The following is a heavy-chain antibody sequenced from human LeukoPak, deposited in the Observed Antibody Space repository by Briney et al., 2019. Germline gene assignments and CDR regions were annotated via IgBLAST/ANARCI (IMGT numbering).Heavy chain of an antibody. CDR1: GYTFTGYF. J-gene: IGHJ4*02. Sequence: ASVKVSCKASGYTFTGYFMHWVRQAPGQGLEWMGWISAYNGNTNYAQKLQGRVTMTTDTSTSTAYMELRSLRSDDTAVYYCARWGGEDYYDSSGYYSDFDYWGQGTLVTVSS. V-gene: IGHV1-18*04. CDR2: ISAYNGNT. CDR3: ARWGGEDYYDSSGYYSDFDY. D-gene: IGHD3-22*01.